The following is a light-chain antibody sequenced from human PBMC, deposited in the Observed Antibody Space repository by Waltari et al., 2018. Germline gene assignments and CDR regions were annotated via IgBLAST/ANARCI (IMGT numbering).Light chain of an antibody. J-gene: IGKJ4*01. V-gene: IGKV3-15*01. Sequence: EIVMTQSPATLSVSPGERATLSCRASQSVSSNLAWYQQKPGQAPSLLIYGASTRATGFPARFSGSGSGTEFTLTISSLQSEDFAVYYCQQYNNWSPELTFGGGTKVEIK. CDR2: GAS. CDR1: QSVSSN. CDR3: QQYNNWSPELT.